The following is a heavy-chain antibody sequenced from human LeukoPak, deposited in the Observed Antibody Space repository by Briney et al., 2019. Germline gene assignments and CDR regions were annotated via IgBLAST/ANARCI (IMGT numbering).Heavy chain of an antibody. Sequence: GGSLRLSCAASGFTFDDYAMHWVRQAPGKGLEWVSGISWNSGSIGYADSVKGRFTISRDNAKNSLYLQMNSLRAEDTAVYYCASERLHYMDVWGKGTTVTISS. D-gene: IGHD1-1*01. CDR1: GFTFDDYA. CDR2: ISWNSGSI. CDR3: ASERLHYMDV. J-gene: IGHJ6*03. V-gene: IGHV3-9*01.